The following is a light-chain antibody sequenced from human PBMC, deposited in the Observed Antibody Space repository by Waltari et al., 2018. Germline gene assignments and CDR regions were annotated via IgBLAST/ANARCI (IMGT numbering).Light chain of an antibody. V-gene: IGLV1-44*01. J-gene: IGLJ3*02. CDR3: AAWDDSLNGHWL. CDR2: RND. CDR1: RSHLGATT. Sequence: QSVLTQPPSASGTPGQRGTIPCSARRSHLGATTVNWYNQVPGTAPKLLIYRNDQRPSGVPDRFSGSKSGTSASLAISGLQSDDEADYYCAAWDDSLNGHWLFGGGTKLSVL.